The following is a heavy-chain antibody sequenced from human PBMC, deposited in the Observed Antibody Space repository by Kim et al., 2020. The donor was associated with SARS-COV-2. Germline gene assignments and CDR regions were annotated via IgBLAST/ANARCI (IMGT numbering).Heavy chain of an antibody. CDR3: AKGGFGELSSGMDV. V-gene: IGHV3-30*02. D-gene: IGHD3-10*01. Sequence: ADSVKGRFTISRDNSKNTLYLQMNSLRAEDTAVYYCAKGGFGELSSGMDVWGQGTTVTVSS. J-gene: IGHJ6*02.